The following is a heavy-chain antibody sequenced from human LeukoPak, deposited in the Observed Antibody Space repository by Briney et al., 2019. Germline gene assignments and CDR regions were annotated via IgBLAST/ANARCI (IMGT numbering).Heavy chain of an antibody. J-gene: IGHJ4*02. V-gene: IGHV4-38-2*02. CDR2: IYHSGST. Sequence: SETLSLTCTVSGYSISSGYYWGWIRQPPGKGLEWIGSIYHSGSTYYNPSLKSRVTISVDTSKNQFSLKLSSVTAADTAVYYCARLAGRDGYWGQGTLVTVSS. D-gene: IGHD5-24*01. CDR1: GYSISSGYY. CDR3: ARLAGRDGY.